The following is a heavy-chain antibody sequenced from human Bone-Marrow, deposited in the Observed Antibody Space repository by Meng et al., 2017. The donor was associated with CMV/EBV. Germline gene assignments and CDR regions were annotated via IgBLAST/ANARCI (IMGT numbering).Heavy chain of an antibody. J-gene: IGHJ5*02. CDR2: IYYSGST. Sequence: SETLSLTCTVSGGSISSSSYYWGWIRQPPGKGLEWIGSIYYSGSTYYNPSLKSRVTISVDTSKNQFSLKLSSVTAADTAVYYCARPASGYYYVMGGFDLWGQGTLVTVSS. V-gene: IGHV4-39*01. CDR1: GGSISSSSYY. D-gene: IGHD3-3*01. CDR3: ARPASGYYYVMGGFDL.